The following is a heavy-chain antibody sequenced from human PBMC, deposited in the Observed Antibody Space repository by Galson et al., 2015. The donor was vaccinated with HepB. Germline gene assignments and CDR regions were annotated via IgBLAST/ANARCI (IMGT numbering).Heavy chain of an antibody. CDR2: ISGSGGST. CDR3: AKPLYYDSGIRDDAFDI. V-gene: IGHV3-23*01. CDR1: GFTFSSYA. J-gene: IGHJ3*02. Sequence: SLRLSCAASGFTFSSYAMSWVRQAPGKGLEWVSAISGSGGSTNYADSVKGRFTISRDNSKNTLYLQMNSLRAEDTAVYYCAKPLYYDSGIRDDAFDIWGQGTMVTVSS. D-gene: IGHD3-22*01.